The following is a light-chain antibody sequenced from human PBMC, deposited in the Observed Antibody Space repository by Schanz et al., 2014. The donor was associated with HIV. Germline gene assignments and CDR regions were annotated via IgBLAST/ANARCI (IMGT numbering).Light chain of an antibody. CDR3: QQYYTLSPT. CDR2: EAS. J-gene: IGKJ1*01. V-gene: IGKV1-5*03. CDR1: QSISPW. Sequence: DIQMTQSPSTLSAFVGDRVTITCRATQSISPWLAWYQQKPGKAPKLLINEASILQSGVPSRFSGSGSGTEFTLTISGLQPDDFATYYCQQYYTLSPTFGPGTKVE.